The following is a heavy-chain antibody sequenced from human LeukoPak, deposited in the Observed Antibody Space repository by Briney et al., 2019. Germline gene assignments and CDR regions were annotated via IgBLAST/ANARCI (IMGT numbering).Heavy chain of an antibody. CDR1: GGTFSSYA. J-gene: IGHJ4*02. CDR2: IIPIFGTA. Sequence: GASVKVSCKASGGTFSSYAISWVRQAPGQGLEWMGGIIPIFGTANYAQKFQGRVTITADESTGTAYMELSSLKSEDTAVYYCARDLRLVPFDYWGQGTLVTVSS. V-gene: IGHV1-69*13. D-gene: IGHD5/OR15-5a*01. CDR3: ARDLRLVPFDY.